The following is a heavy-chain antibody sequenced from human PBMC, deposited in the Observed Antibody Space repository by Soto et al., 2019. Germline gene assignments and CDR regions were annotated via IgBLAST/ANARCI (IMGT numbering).Heavy chain of an antibody. D-gene: IGHD4-17*01. CDR3: GAHAGATYGPLDY. V-gene: IGHV4-4*02. J-gene: IGHJ4*02. CDR1: IGSITSTNW. Sequence: QVQLQQSGPGLVKPSGTLSLTCAVSIGSITSTNWWTWVRQPPGKELEWLGEIYHTGSTNYNPSLKHRVTISVDKSKNQFSLRLFSVTAADTAVYYCGAHAGATYGPLDYWGRGTLVTVSS. CDR2: IYHTGST.